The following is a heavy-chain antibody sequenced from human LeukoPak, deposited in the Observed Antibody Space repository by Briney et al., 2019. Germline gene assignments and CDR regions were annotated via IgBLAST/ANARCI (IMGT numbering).Heavy chain of an antibody. J-gene: IGHJ4*02. D-gene: IGHD3-22*01. CDR1: GYSFTSYW. CDR2: IYPGDSDT. V-gene: IGHV5-51*01. Sequence: GASLQISCKGSGYSFTSYWIGWVRQLPGKGLEWMGIIYPGDSDTRYSPSFQGQVTISADKSISTAYLQWSSLKASDTAMYYCARLPPPIAKIARWYFDYWGQGTLVTVSS. CDR3: ARLPPPIAKIARWYFDY.